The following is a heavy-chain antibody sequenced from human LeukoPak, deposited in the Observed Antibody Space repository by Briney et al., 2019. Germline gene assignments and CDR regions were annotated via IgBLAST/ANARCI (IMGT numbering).Heavy chain of an antibody. D-gene: IGHD6-13*01. J-gene: IGHJ4*02. CDR3: ARDEPGIAAAGPFDY. CDR1: GFIFSSYA. CDR2: ISYDGSNK. Sequence: GGSLRLSCAASGFIFSSYAMHWVRQAPGKGLEWVAVISYDGSNKYYADSVKGRFTISRDNSKNTLYLQMNSLRAEDTAVYYCARDEPGIAAAGPFDYWGQGTLVTVSS. V-gene: IGHV3-30-3*01.